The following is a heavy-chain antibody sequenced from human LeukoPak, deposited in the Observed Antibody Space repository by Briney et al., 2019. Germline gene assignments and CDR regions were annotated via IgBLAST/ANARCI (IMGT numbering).Heavy chain of an antibody. V-gene: IGHV1-69*04. Sequence: ASVKVSCKASGGTFTSYAISWVRQAPGQGLEWMGRIIPILGIANYAQKFQGRVTITADKSTSTAYMELSSLRSEDTAVYYCARAIPYGGNSEFDYWGQGTLVTVSS. CDR2: IIPILGIA. CDR3: ARAIPYGGNSEFDY. D-gene: IGHD4-23*01. CDR1: GGTFTSYA. J-gene: IGHJ4*02.